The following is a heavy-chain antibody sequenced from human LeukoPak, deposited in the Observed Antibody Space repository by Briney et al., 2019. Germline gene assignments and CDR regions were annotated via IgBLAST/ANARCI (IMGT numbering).Heavy chain of an antibody. CDR1: GYTFTGYY. CDR2: INPNSGGT. Sequence: ASVKVSCKASGYTFTGYYMHWVRQAPGQGLEWMGWINPNSGGTNYAQKFQGRVTMTRDTSISSAYMELSRLRSDDTAVYYCVRALETMGAKRYFDYWGQGTLVTVSS. CDR3: VRALETMGAKRYFDY. J-gene: IGHJ4*02. V-gene: IGHV1-2*02. D-gene: IGHD3-16*01.